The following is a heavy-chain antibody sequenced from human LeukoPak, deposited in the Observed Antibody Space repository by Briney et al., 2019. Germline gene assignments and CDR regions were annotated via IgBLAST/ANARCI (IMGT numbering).Heavy chain of an antibody. V-gene: IGHV3-30*18. CDR3: AKDRGRYEIDY. D-gene: IGHD5-12*01. Sequence: GGSLRLSCAASGFTFSSYGMHWVRQAPGKGLEWVAVISYDGGNKYYADSVKGRFTISRDNSKNTLYLQMNSLRAEDTAVYYCAKDRGRYEIDYWGQGTLVTVSS. CDR2: ISYDGGNK. CDR1: GFTFSSYG. J-gene: IGHJ4*02.